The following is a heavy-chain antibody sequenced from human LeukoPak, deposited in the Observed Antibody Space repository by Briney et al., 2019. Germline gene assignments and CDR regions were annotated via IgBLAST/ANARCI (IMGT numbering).Heavy chain of an antibody. CDR2: ISSSGSTI. D-gene: IGHD4-23*01. V-gene: IGHV3-48*03. Sequence: GGSLRLSCAASGFTFSSYEMNWVRQAPGKGLEWVSYISSSGSTIYYADSVKGRFTISRDNAKNSLYLQMNSLRAEDTAVYYCARDLASGNPNLPYAFDIWGQGTMVTVSS. CDR3: ARDLASGNPNLPYAFDI. J-gene: IGHJ3*02. CDR1: GFTFSSYE.